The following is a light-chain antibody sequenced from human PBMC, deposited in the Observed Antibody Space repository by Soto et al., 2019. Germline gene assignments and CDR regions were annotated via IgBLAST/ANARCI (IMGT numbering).Light chain of an antibody. CDR2: DTS. CDR3: QQYGTSEII. CDR1: QTLSNSF. V-gene: IGKV3-20*01. Sequence: EIALTQSPGTLSLSPGERATLSCRASQTLSNSFIAWYRHKPGQAPRLLVYDTSTRATGIPDRYSGSGSGTDFTLTISRLEPEDFAVFFCQQYGTSEIIFGQGTRLEIK. J-gene: IGKJ5*01.